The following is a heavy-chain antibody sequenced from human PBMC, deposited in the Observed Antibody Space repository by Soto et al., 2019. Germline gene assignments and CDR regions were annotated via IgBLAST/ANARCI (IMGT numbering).Heavy chain of an antibody. D-gene: IGHD6-13*01. V-gene: IGHV4-38-2*01. CDR3: ARVLGIAAPGTLDY. CDR1: GYSISSGYY. J-gene: IGHJ4*02. CDR2: IYHSGST. Sequence: SETLCLTCAVSGYSISSGYYWGWIRQPPGKGLEWIGSIYHSGSTYYNPSLKSRVTISVDTSKNQFSLKLSSVTAADTAVYYCARVLGIAAPGTLDYWGQGTLVTLSS.